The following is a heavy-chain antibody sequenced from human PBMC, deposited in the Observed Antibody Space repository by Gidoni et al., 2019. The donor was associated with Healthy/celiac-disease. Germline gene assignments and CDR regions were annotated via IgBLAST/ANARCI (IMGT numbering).Heavy chain of an antibody. CDR3: AKGDKQWLVGVFFY. CDR1: GFTFSSYA. J-gene: IGHJ4*02. V-gene: IGHV3-23*01. Sequence: EVQLLESGGGVVQPGGSLRLSCAASGFTFSSYAMRWVRQAPGKGLEWVSAISGRGGNTYYADSVKGRFTISRDNSKTTLYLQMNSLSDEDTAVYYCAKGDKQWLVGVFFYWGQGTLVTVSS. D-gene: IGHD6-19*01. CDR2: ISGRGGNT.